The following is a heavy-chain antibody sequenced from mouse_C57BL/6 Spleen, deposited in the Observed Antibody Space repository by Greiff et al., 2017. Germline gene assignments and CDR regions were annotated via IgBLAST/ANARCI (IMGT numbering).Heavy chain of an antibody. CDR2: IDPENGDT. CDR1: GFNIKDDY. V-gene: IGHV14-4*01. J-gene: IGHJ4*01. Sequence: VQLQQSGAELVRPGASVKLSCTASGFNIKDDYMHWVKQRPEQGLEWIGWIDPENGDTEYASKFQGKATITADTSSNAAYLQLSSLTSEDTAVYYCTRAPDSSSYAMDYWGQGTSVTVSS. CDR3: TRAPDSSSYAMDY. D-gene: IGHD3-2*01.